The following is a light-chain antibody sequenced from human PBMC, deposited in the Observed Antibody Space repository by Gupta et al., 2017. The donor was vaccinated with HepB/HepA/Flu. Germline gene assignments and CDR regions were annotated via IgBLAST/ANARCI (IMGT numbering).Light chain of an antibody. CDR2: STN. CDR1: SSNIGSNY. CDR3: EVWDDRPGLVV. Sequence: QFVLTQPPSASGTPGHRVTISCPGSSSNIGSNYIDWYQQLAGKAPKLLIYSTNQRPSGVPDRFAGSKSGNTASLTISGLKAGDEAEYYCEVWDDRPGLVVFGAGTKLTVL. V-gene: IGLV1-47*02. J-gene: IGLJ1*01.